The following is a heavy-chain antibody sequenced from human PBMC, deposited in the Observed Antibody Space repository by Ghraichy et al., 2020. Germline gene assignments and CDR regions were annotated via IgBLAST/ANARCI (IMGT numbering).Heavy chain of an antibody. J-gene: IGHJ4*02. CDR2: INHSGST. V-gene: IGHV4-34*01. CDR1: GGSFSGYY. Sequence: SETLSLTCAVYGGSFSGYYWSWIRQPPGKGLEWIGEINHSGSTNYNPTLKSRVTISVDTSKNQFSLKLSSVTAADTAVYYCARSRRPFDYWGQGTLVTVSS. CDR3: ARSRRPFDY.